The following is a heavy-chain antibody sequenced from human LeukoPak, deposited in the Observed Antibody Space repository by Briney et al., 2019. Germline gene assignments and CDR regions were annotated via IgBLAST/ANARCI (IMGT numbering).Heavy chain of an antibody. D-gene: IGHD3-22*01. V-gene: IGHV4-61*02. CDR3: ARAGGSYDSSGYYFK. J-gene: IGHJ4*02. Sequence: SETLSLTCTVSGDSISSSSYYWSWIRQPAGKGLEWIGRIYTSGSTNYNPSLKSRVTISVDTSKNQFSLKLSSVTAADTAVYFCARAGGSYDSSGYYFKWGQETLVTVSS. CDR2: IYTSGST. CDR1: GDSISSSSYY.